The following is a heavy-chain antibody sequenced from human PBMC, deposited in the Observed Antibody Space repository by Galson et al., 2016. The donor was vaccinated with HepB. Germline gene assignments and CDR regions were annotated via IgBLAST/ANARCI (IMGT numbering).Heavy chain of an antibody. CDR2: IYPGDSDT. CDR1: GYRFTNHW. Sequence: QSGAEVKEPGESLKISCKGSGYRFTNHWIGWVRQMPGKGLEWMGIIYPGDSDTRYSPSFQGPVTISADKSIRTAYLQWSSRKASDAAMYYCSRHLFGSSSDYYGMDVWGQGTTVTVSS. V-gene: IGHV5-51*01. D-gene: IGHD6-6*01. J-gene: IGHJ6*02. CDR3: SRHLFGSSSDYYGMDV.